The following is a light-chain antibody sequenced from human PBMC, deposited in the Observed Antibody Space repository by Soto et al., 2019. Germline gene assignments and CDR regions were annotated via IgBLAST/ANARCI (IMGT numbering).Light chain of an antibody. Sequence: EIVLTQSPGTLSLSPGERATLSCRASQNVGSRYLAWYQQKPGQAPRLLLYGTSNRATGITDSFRGSGSRTHFSLTISSLEPGDLAIYCCQQYGSSPRTFGPGTKVEIK. CDR3: QQYGSSPRT. V-gene: IGKV3-20*01. CDR1: QNVGSRY. J-gene: IGKJ1*01. CDR2: GTS.